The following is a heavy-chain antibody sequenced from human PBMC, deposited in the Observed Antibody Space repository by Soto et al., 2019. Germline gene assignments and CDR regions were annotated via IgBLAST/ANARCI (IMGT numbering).Heavy chain of an antibody. Sequence: QVQLVESGGGVVQPGRSLRLSCEGSGFTFRNHGMHWVRQPPGKGPEWLAVIWYDGSEKYYADSVKGRSTISRDNSKNTLYLQMSSLTVEDTAIYYCARWSNNPVVDPWGQGTRVTVS. J-gene: IGHJ5*02. D-gene: IGHD1-1*01. CDR1: GFTFRNHG. CDR2: IWYDGSEK. V-gene: IGHV3-33*01. CDR3: ARWSNNPVVDP.